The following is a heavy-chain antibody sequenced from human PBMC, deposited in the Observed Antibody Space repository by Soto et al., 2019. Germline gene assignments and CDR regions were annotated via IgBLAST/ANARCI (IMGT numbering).Heavy chain of an antibody. CDR3: AKERGSGYDIYYYYYMDV. V-gene: IGHV3-30*18. D-gene: IGHD5-12*01. CDR1: GFTFSSYG. CDR2: ISYDGSNK. Sequence: GGSLRLSCAASGFTFSSYGMHWVRQAPGKGLEWVAVISYDGSNKYYADSVKGRFTISRDNSKNTLYLQMNSLRAEDTAVYYCAKERGSGYDIYYYYYMDVWGKGTTVTVSS. J-gene: IGHJ6*03.